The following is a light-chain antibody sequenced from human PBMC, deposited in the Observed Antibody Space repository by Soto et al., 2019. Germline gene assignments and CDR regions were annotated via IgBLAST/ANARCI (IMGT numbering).Light chain of an antibody. V-gene: IGKV1-39*01. J-gene: IGKJ3*01. Sequence: DSQMTQSPSSVSASVGDRVTITCRASQTIIRYLNWYQQKPGRAPNLLIYAASSLQSGVPSRFSGSGSGTEFTLTISSLQPEDFATYYCQQSYSTLFTFGPGTKVEIK. CDR3: QQSYSTLFT. CDR2: AAS. CDR1: QTIIRY.